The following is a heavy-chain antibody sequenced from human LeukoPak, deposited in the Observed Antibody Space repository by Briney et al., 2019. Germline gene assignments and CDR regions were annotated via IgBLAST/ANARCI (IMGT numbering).Heavy chain of an antibody. CDR3: ARDTRTFDY. CDR2: IKQDGSEK. CDR1: GFTFSNYW. D-gene: IGHD1-26*01. Sequence: HPGGSLRLSCAASGFTFSNYWMNWIRQAPGKGLEWVANIKQDGSEKYYVDSVKGRFTISRDNAKNSLFLQMNSLRAEDTAVYYCARDTRTFDYWGQGTLVTVSS. J-gene: IGHJ4*02. V-gene: IGHV3-7*01.